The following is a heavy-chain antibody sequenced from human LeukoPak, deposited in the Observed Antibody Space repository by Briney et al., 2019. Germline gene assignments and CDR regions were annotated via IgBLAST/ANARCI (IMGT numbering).Heavy chain of an antibody. Sequence: GGSLRLSCAASGFTFSSYSMNWVRQAPGKGLEWVSYISSSSSTIYYADSVKGRFTISRDNAKNSLYLQMNSLRAEDTAVYYCARDQSPYYMDVWGKGTTVTVSS. CDR3: ARDQSPYYMDV. CDR1: GFTFSSYS. V-gene: IGHV3-48*04. J-gene: IGHJ6*03. CDR2: ISSSSSTI.